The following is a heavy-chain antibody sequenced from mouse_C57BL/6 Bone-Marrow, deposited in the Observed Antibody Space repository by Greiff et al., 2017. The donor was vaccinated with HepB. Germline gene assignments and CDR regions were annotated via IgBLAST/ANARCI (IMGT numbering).Heavy chain of an antibody. J-gene: IGHJ3*01. CDR2: ISSGGSYT. Sequence: EVQLQESGGDLVKPGGSLKLSCAASGFTFSSYGMSWVRQTPDKRLEWVATISSGGSYTYYPERVKGRFTISGDNAKNTLYLQMSSLSSEETAMYYFACRQIYDGYDVWSAYWGQGTLLTVSS. D-gene: IGHD2-2*01. V-gene: IGHV5-6*01. CDR3: ACRQIYDGYDVWSAY. CDR1: GFTFSSYG.